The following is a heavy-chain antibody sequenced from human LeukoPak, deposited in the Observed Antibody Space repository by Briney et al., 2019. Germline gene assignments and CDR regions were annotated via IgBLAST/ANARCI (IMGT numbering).Heavy chain of an antibody. J-gene: IGHJ4*02. CDR1: GGSISSGGYY. V-gene: IGHV4-31*03. Sequence: RASETLSLTCTVSGGSISSGGYYWSWIRQHPGKGLEWIGYIYYSGSTYYNPSLKSRVTISVDTSKNQFSLKLSSVTAADTAVYYCASSFRSGWYNYWGQGTLVTVSS. CDR2: IYYSGST. D-gene: IGHD6-19*01. CDR3: ASSFRSGWYNY.